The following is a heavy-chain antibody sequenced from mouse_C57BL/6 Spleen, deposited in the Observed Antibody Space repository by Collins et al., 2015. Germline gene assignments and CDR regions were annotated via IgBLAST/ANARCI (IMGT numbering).Heavy chain of an antibody. CDR3: ARWDGNYFYAMDY. Sequence: QVQLQQSGPELVKPGASVKISCKASGYAFSSSWMNWVKQRPGQGLEWIGRIXPGDGDTNYNGKFKGKATLTADKSSSTAYMQLSSLTSVDSAVYFCARWDGNYFYAMDYWGQGTSVTVSS. CDR1: GYAFSSSW. J-gene: IGHJ4*01. D-gene: IGHD2-1*01. CDR2: IXPGDGDT. V-gene: IGHV1-82*01.